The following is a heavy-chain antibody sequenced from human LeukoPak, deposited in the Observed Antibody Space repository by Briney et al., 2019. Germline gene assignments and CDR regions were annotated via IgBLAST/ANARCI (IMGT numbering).Heavy chain of an antibody. Sequence: GGSLRLSCAASGFTFSSYGMQWVRQAPGKGLEWVAVISYDGSNKYYADSVKGRFTISRDNSKNTLYLQMNSLRAEDTAVYYCAKVAVGATITDYWGQGTLVTVSS. CDR3: AKVAVGATITDY. D-gene: IGHD1-26*01. CDR1: GFTFSSYG. CDR2: ISYDGSNK. J-gene: IGHJ4*02. V-gene: IGHV3-30*18.